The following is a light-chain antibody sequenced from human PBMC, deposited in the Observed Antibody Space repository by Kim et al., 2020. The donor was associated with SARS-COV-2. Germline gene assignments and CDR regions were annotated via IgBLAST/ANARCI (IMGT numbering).Light chain of an antibody. CDR2: DVT. V-gene: IGLV2-14*03. Sequence: QSALTQPASVSGSPGQSITISCTGTSSDIGGYDYVSWYQQHPGKVPKLMIYDVTNRPSGVSNRFSGSKSGNTASLTISGLQAEDEANYYCSSYTASSTSVLFGGGTKVTVL. J-gene: IGLJ2*01. CDR1: SSDIGGYDY. CDR3: SSYTASSTSVL.